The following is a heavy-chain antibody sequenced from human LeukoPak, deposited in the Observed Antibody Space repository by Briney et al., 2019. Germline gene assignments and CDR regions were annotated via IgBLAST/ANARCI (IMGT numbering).Heavy chain of an antibody. V-gene: IGHV3-74*01. J-gene: IGHJ4*02. CDR3: ARGYSSGWYYFDY. D-gene: IGHD6-19*01. CDR2: INSDGSST. CDR1: GFTFSSYW. Sequence: GGSLRLSCAASGFTFSSYWMHWVRQAPGKGLVWVSRINSDGSSTSYADSVKGRFTISRDNAKNTLYLQMNSLRAGDTAVYYCARGYSSGWYYFDYWGQGTLVTVSS.